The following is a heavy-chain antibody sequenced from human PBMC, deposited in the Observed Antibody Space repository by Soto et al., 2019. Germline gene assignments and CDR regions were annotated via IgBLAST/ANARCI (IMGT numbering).Heavy chain of an antibody. J-gene: IGHJ2*01. V-gene: IGHV4-31*03. Sequence: QVQLQESGPGLVIPSQTLSLTCTVSGGSISSGVYSWSWIRQHPGKGLEWIGYIYYSGNTYYNPSLESRVTISVVTSENQFSLKLTSVTAADTAVYYSASDSSTSLPYFDLWGRGTLDTVSS. CDR2: IYYSGNT. CDR1: GGSISSGVYS. CDR3: ASDSSTSLPYFDL. D-gene: IGHD2-2*01.